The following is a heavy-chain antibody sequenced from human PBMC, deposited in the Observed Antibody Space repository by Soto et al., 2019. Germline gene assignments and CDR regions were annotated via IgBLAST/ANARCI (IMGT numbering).Heavy chain of an antibody. V-gene: IGHV3-66*01. D-gene: IGHD5-12*01. CDR3: AREVAGKWLRPNAFDI. CDR1: GFTVSSNY. CDR2: IYSGGST. J-gene: IGHJ3*02. Sequence: EVQLVESGGGLVQPGGSLRLSCAASGFTVSSNYMSWVRQAPGKGLEWVSVIYSGGSTYYADSVKGRFTISRDNSKNTLYLQMNSLRAEDTAVYYCAREVAGKWLRPNAFDIWGQGTMVTVSS.